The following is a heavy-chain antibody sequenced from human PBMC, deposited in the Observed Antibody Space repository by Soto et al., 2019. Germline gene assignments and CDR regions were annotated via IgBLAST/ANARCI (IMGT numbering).Heavy chain of an antibody. Sequence: QVQLQESGPGLVKPSQTLSLTCTVSGGSIYTGGFYWSWIRQLPGKDLEWLGYIYYTGSTQYTQSLKSRLTISTDTSDNQFSLRLTSVTAADTAVYYCATSLVTSRTRVDYWGQGTLVTVSS. D-gene: IGHD1-26*01. CDR1: GGSIYTGGFY. J-gene: IGHJ4*02. V-gene: IGHV4-31*03. CDR3: ATSLVTSRTRVDY. CDR2: IYYTGST.